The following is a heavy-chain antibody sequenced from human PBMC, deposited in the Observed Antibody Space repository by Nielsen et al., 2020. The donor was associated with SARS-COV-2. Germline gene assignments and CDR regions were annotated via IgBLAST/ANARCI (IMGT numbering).Heavy chain of an antibody. V-gene: IGHV4-39*01. CDR2: IYYSGST. D-gene: IGHD6-19*01. J-gene: IGHJ5*01. CDR1: RGSVSSSSYY. Sequence: SETLSLTCTVSRGSVSSSSYYWGWIRQPPGKGLEWIGNIYYSGSTYYNPSLKSRVTISVDTSKNNFSLNLTSVTAADTAIYYCARQVHSSGWFDYWGRGTLVTVSS. CDR3: ARQVHSSGWFDY.